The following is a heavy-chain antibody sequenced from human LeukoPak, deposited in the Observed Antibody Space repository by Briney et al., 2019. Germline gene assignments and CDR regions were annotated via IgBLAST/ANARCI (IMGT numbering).Heavy chain of an antibody. D-gene: IGHD2-2*02. CDR1: GFTFSSYG. CDR3: AGRYCSGTSCYSDY. V-gene: IGHV3-30*02. Sequence: PGGSLRLSCAASGFTFSSYGMHWGRQAPGKGLEWVAFIRYDGSNKYYADSVKGRFTISRDNSKNTLYLQMNSLRAEDTAVYYCAGRYCSGTSCYSDYWGQGTLVTVSS. J-gene: IGHJ4*02. CDR2: IRYDGSNK.